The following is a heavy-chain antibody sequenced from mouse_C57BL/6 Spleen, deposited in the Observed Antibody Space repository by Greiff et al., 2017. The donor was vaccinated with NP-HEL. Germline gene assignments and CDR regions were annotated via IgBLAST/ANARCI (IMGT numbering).Heavy chain of an antibody. Sequence: VKLQESGAELVKPGASVKMSCKASGYTFTSYWITWVKQRPGQGLEWIGDIYPGSGSTNYNEKFKSKATLTVDTSSSTAYMQLSSLTSEDSAVYYCARGGNLLPAMDYWGQGTSVTVSS. CDR2: IYPGSGST. CDR3: ARGGNLLPAMDY. V-gene: IGHV1-55*01. CDR1: GYTFTSYW. D-gene: IGHD1-1*01. J-gene: IGHJ4*01.